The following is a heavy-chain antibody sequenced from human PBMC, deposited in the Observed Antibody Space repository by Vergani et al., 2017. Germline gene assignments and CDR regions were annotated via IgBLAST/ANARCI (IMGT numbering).Heavy chain of an antibody. CDR2: IYYSGST. D-gene: IGHD5-12*01. J-gene: IGHJ6*01. CDR3: ARDGLADYYYYGMDG. V-gene: IGHV4-59*01. Sequence: QVQLQESGPGLVKPSETLSLTCTVSGGSISSYYWSWIRQPPGKGLEWIGYIYYSGSTNYNPSLKGRVTIPVDTSKNQFSLKLSSVTAADTAVYYCARDGLADYYYYGMDGWERGRTVTVSS. CDR1: GGSISSYY.